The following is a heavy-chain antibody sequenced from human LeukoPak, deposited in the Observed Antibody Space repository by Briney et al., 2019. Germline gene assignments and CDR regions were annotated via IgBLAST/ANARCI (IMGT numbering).Heavy chain of an antibody. D-gene: IGHD5-12*01. Sequence: SETLSLTCTVPGGSISSYYWSWIRQPPGKGLEWIGYIYYSGSTNYNPSLKSRVTISVDTSKNQFSLKLSSVTAADTAVYYCARLDIYWFDPWGQGTLVTVSS. J-gene: IGHJ5*02. V-gene: IGHV4-59*08. CDR3: ARLDIYWFDP. CDR1: GGSISSYY. CDR2: IYYSGST.